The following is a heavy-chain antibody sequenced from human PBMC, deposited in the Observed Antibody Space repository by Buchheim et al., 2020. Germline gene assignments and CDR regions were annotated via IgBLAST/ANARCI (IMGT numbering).Heavy chain of an antibody. CDR2: INHSGST. V-gene: IGHV4-34*01. Sequence: QVQLQQWGAGLLKPSETLSLTCAVYGGSFSGYYWSWIRQPPGKGLEWIGEINHSGSTNYNPSLKSRVTISVDTSKNQFSLKLGSVTAADTAVYYCASYRVYCSGGSCYPYNWFDPWGQGTL. CDR1: GGSFSGYY. D-gene: IGHD2-15*01. CDR3: ASYRVYCSGGSCYPYNWFDP. J-gene: IGHJ5*02.